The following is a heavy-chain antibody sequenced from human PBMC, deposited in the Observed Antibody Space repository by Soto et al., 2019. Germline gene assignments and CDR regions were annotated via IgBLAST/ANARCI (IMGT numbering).Heavy chain of an antibody. Sequence: LRLSCVVSGVTFSNSDMQWVRQAPGKGLEWVAMISADGNSEDYAASLKGRFSISRDNAKNSLFLEMNNLTADDAGVYYCAKVAPFILGSPFWGQGTLVTVSS. J-gene: IGHJ4*02. V-gene: IGHV3-30*18. D-gene: IGHD2-21*01. CDR1: GVTFSNSD. CDR3: AKVAPFILGSPF. CDR2: ISADGNSE.